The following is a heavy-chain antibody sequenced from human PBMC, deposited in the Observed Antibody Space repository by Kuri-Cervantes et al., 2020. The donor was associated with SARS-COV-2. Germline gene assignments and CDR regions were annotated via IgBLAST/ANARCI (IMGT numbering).Heavy chain of an antibody. V-gene: IGHV4-39*07. D-gene: IGHD6-6*01. Sequence: GSLRLSCTVSGGTISSSSYYWGWIRQPPGKGLEWIGSIYYSESTNYNPSLKSRVTISVDTSKNQFSLRLSSVTAADTAVYYCARVRLGIAALSGAFDIWGQGTMVTVSS. J-gene: IGHJ3*02. CDR3: ARVRLGIAALSGAFDI. CDR1: GGTISSSSYY. CDR2: IYYSEST.